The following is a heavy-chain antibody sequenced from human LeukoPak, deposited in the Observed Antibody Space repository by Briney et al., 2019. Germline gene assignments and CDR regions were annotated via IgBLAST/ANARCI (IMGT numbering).Heavy chain of an antibody. J-gene: IGHJ3*02. CDR1: GFTFSSYA. Sequence: PGGSLRLSCAASGFTFSSYAMSWVRQAPGKGLEWVSAISGSGDYTYYADSVKGRFTISRDNSKNTVYLQMNSLRAEDTAVYYCAKDLVGAGHDAFDIWGQGTMVTVSS. V-gene: IGHV3-23*01. CDR2: ISGSGDYT. CDR3: AKDLVGAGHDAFDI. D-gene: IGHD3-10*01.